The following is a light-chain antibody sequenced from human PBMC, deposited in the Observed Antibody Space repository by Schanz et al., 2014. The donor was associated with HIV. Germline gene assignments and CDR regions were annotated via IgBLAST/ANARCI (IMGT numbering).Light chain of an antibody. J-gene: IGKJ1*01. Sequence: EIVLTQSPATLSLSPGERATLSCRASQSVTNYLGWYQQKPGQAPRLLMFGASRRATGIPDRFSGSGSGTDFTLTITRLEPEDFAIYYCQQYYKWPPGTFGQGTKVDIK. CDR3: QQYYKWPPGT. CDR1: QSVTNY. CDR2: GAS. V-gene: IGKV3-20*01.